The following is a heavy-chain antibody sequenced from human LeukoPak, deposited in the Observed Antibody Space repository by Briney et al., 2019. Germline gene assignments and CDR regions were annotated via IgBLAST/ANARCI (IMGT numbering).Heavy chain of an antibody. CDR1: GFTFSSYA. Sequence: PGGSLRLSCAASGFTFSSYAMSWVRQAPGKGLGWVSAISGSGGSTYYADSVKGRFTISRDNSKNTLYLQMNSLRAEDTAVYCCAKDRGYSSSWALFDYWGQGTLVTVSS. D-gene: IGHD6-13*01. CDR3: AKDRGYSSSWALFDY. V-gene: IGHV3-23*01. CDR2: ISGSGGST. J-gene: IGHJ4*02.